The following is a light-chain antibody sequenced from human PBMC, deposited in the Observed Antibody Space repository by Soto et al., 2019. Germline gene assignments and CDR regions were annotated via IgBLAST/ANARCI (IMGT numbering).Light chain of an antibody. CDR3: CSYAGSSTWV. Sequence: QSALTQPASVSGSPGQSITISCTGTSGDVGSYNLVSWYQQQSGRAPKLMIYEGSKRPSGVSNRFFGSKSGNTASLTISGLQAEDEADYYCCSYAGSSTWVFGGGTKLTVL. CDR2: EGS. J-gene: IGLJ3*02. V-gene: IGLV2-23*01. CDR1: SGDVGSYNL.